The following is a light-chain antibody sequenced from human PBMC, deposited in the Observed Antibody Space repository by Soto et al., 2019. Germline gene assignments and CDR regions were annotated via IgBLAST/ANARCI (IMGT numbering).Light chain of an antibody. Sequence: QSALTQPTSVSGSPGQSITISCTGNHNDIGTYDYVSWYQQHPGRAPRLLIHGVTTRPSGISGRFSASKSGLTASLTISGLQPEVEADYYCSSFTSNRIDVFGPGTKLTVL. CDR2: GVT. V-gene: IGLV2-14*03. J-gene: IGLJ1*01. CDR1: HNDIGTYDY. CDR3: SSFTSNRIDV.